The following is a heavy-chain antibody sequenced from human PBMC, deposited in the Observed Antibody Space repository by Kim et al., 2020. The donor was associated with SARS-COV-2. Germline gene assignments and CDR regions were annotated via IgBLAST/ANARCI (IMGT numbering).Heavy chain of an antibody. CDR3: ASPLVYCGGDCYSFSAFDI. CDR2: IYPGDSDT. J-gene: IGHJ3*02. V-gene: IGHV5-51*01. CDR1: GYSFTSHW. Sequence: GESLKISCKGSGYSFTSHWIGWVRQMPGKGLEWMGIIYPGDSDTSYSPSFQGQVTISVDKSISTAYLQWSSLKASDTAMYYCASPLVYCGGDCYSFSAFDIWGQGTMVTVSS. D-gene: IGHD2-21*02.